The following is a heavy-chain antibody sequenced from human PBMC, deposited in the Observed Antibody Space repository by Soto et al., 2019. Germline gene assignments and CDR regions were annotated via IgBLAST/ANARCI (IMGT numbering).Heavy chain of an antibody. Sequence: QITLKESGPTLVKPTQTLTLTCTFSGFSLSTSGVGVGWIRQPPGKALEWLALIYWNDDKRYSPSLKSRLTSTKDTSKNQMVLTMTSMDPVDTATYYCAHITPYYDFWSGYGWFYPWGQGTLVTVSS. CDR2: IYWNDDK. CDR1: GFSLSTSGVG. J-gene: IGHJ5*02. D-gene: IGHD3-3*01. CDR3: AHITPYYDFWSGYGWFYP. V-gene: IGHV2-5*01.